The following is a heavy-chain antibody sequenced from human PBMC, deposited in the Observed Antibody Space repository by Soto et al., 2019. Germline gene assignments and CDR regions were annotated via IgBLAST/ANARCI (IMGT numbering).Heavy chain of an antibody. CDR3: ARFRKMATISGPAFDI. V-gene: IGHV1-69*13. CDR2: VIPIFGTA. J-gene: IGHJ3*02. Sequence: ASVKVSCKASGGTFSSYAISWVRQAPGQGLEWMGGVIPIFGTANYAQKFQDRVTITADESTSTAYMELSSLRSEDTAVYYCARFRKMATISGPAFDIWGQGTMVTVSS. D-gene: IGHD5-12*01. CDR1: GGTFSSYA.